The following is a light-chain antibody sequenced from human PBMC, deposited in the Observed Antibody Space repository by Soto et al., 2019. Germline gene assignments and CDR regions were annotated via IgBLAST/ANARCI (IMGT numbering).Light chain of an antibody. CDR1: QSVNSN. CDR2: GIS. Sequence: EMGMTHSPAILSVSPWEIATLSCRASQSVNSNYLAWYQQHPGQPPRLLIYGISTRATGIPARFSGSGSGTEFSLTISSLQSEDFAVYYCQQYNNWPRTFGQGTKVDIK. J-gene: IGKJ1*01. CDR3: QQYNNWPRT. V-gene: IGKV3-15*01.